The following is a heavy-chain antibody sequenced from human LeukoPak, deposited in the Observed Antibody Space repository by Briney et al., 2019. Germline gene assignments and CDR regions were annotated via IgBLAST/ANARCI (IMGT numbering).Heavy chain of an antibody. D-gene: IGHD3-10*01. V-gene: IGHV4-30-2*01. CDR2: IYHSGGT. J-gene: IGHJ4*02. CDR3: ARVARFGELRFDY. Sequence: SQTLSLTCAVSGGSISSGGYSWSWIRQPPGKGLEWIGYIYHSGGTYYNPSLKSRVTISVDRSKNQFSLKLSSVTAADTAVYYCARVARFGELRFDYWGQGTLVTVSS. CDR1: GGSISSGGYS.